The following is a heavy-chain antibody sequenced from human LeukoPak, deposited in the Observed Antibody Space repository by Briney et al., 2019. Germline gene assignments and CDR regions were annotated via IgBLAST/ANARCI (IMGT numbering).Heavy chain of an antibody. CDR2: IYSGGST. Sequence: GGSLRLSCAASGFTVSSNYMSWVRQAPGKGLEWASVIYSGGSTYYADSVKGRFTISRDNSKNTLYLQMNSLRAEDTAVYYCARLVQYSGYDALDYWGQGTLVTVSS. V-gene: IGHV3-53*01. D-gene: IGHD5-12*01. CDR1: GFTVSSNY. CDR3: ARLVQYSGYDALDY. J-gene: IGHJ4*02.